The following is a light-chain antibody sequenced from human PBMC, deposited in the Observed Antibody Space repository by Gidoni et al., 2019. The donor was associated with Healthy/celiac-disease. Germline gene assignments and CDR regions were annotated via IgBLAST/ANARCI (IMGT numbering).Light chain of an antibody. Sequence: IVLTQSPGTLSLSPGERATLSCRASQSVSSSYLAWYQQKPGQAPRPLIYGASSRATGIPDRFSGGGSGTDFTLTISRLEPEDFAVYYCQQYGSSHTFGQGTKLEIK. V-gene: IGKV3-20*01. CDR2: GAS. CDR1: QSVSSSY. J-gene: IGKJ2*01. CDR3: QQYGSSHT.